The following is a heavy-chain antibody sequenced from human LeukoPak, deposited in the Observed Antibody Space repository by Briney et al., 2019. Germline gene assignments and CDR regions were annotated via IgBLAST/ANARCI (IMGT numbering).Heavy chain of an antibody. J-gene: IGHJ6*02. Sequence: GGSLRLSCAASGFTFSSYGMHWVRQAPGKGLEWVAVISYDGSNKYYADSVKGRFTISRDSSKNTLYLQMNSLRAEDTAVYYCAKKDRASAGAHIYYYYGMDVWGQGTTVTVSS. CDR2: ISYDGSNK. V-gene: IGHV3-30*18. D-gene: IGHD6-13*01. CDR3: AKKDRASAGAHIYYYYGMDV. CDR1: GFTFSSYG.